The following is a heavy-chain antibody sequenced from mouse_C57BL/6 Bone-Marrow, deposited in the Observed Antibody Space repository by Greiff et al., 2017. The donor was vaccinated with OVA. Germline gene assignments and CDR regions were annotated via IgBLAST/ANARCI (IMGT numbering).Heavy chain of an antibody. CDR1: GFTFSSYG. J-gene: IGHJ1*03. Sequence: EVHLVESGGDLVKPGGSLKLSCAASGFTFSSYGMSWVRQTPDKRLEWVATISSGGSYTYYPDSVKGRFTISRDTAKNTLYLQMSSLKSEDTAMYYCARQRRFYWYFDVWGTGTTVTVSS. CDR2: ISSGGSYT. V-gene: IGHV5-6*01. CDR3: ARQRRFYWYFDV.